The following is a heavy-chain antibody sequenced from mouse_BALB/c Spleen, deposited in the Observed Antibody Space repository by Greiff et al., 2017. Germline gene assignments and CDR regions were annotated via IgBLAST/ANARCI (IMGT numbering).Heavy chain of an antibody. Sequence: EVKLMESGGGLVQPGGSRKLSCAASGFTFSSFGMHWVRQAPEKGLEWVAYISSGSSTIYYADTVKGRFTISRDNPKNTLFLQMTSLRSEDTAMYYCARNGKEDAMDYWGQGTSVTVSS. V-gene: IGHV5-17*02. CDR1: GFTFSSFG. CDR3: ARNGKEDAMDY. J-gene: IGHJ4*01. CDR2: ISSGSSTI. D-gene: IGHD2-1*01.